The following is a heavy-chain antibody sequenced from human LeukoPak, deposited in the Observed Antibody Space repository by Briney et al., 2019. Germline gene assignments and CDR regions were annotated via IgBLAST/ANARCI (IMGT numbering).Heavy chain of an antibody. CDR3: AKEIAVADYFDC. CDR2: VSSDGYTE. D-gene: IGHD6-19*01. J-gene: IGHJ4*02. Sequence: PGGSLRLSCAASGFTFSSYGMHWVRQAPGKGLEWVAVVSSDGYTEYYADSVKGRFTISRDNSQNTLYLQMNSLRAEDTAMYYCAKEIAVADYFDCWGLGALVTVSS. V-gene: IGHV3-30*18. CDR1: GFTFSSYG.